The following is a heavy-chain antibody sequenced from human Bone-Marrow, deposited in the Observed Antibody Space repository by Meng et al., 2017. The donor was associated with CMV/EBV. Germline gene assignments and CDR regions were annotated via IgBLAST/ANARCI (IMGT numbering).Heavy chain of an antibody. Sequence: GGSLRLSCAASGFTFSSYEMNWVRQAPEKGLEWVANIKQDGSEKYYADSVKGRFTIPRDNAKNSLYLQMNSLRAEDTAVYYCASRAGYSSGWYDSYWGQGTLVTVSS. D-gene: IGHD6-19*01. CDR3: ASRAGYSSGWYDSY. J-gene: IGHJ4*02. CDR1: GFTFSSYE. CDR2: IKQDGSEK. V-gene: IGHV3-7*03.